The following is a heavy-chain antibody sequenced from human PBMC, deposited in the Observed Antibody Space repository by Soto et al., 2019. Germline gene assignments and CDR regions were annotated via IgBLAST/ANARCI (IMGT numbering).Heavy chain of an antibody. CDR2: IKQDGSEK. Sequence: GGSLRLSCAASGFTFSSYWMSWVRQAPGKGLEWVANIKQDGSEKYYVVSVKGRFTISRDNAKNSLYLQMNSLRAEDTAVYYCARGPEGYYDSSGYFPFDYWGQGTLVTVSS. CDR1: GFTFSSYW. J-gene: IGHJ4*02. V-gene: IGHV3-7*04. CDR3: ARGPEGYYDSSGYFPFDY. D-gene: IGHD3-22*01.